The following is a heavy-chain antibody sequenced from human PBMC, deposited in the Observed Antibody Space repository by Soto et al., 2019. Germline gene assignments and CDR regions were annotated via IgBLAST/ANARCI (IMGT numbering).Heavy chain of an antibody. CDR2: IIAGNGTT. V-gene: IGHV1-3*01. CDR1: GGTFSSYA. Sequence: ASVKVSCKASGGTFSSYAISWLRQAPGQGLEWMGGIIAGNGTTKYSQKFQGRVTITRDTSASTAYMELSGLRSEDTAVYFCARDENGSSWTLRWFDPWGQGTLVTVSS. J-gene: IGHJ5*02. D-gene: IGHD6-13*01. CDR3: ARDENGSSWTLRWFDP.